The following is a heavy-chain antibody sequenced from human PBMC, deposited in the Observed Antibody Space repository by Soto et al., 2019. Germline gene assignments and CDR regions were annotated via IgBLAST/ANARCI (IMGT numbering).Heavy chain of an antibody. CDR1: GFNFSRFT. Sequence: PVGSLRLSCAASGFNFSRFTVHWVRQAPGKGLEWVALISYDGNNGYYADSVKGRFTFSRDNSNNTLYLQMNSLRAEDTAVYFCARDGGGYFDYYYGMDVWGQGTTVTVSS. CDR2: ISYDGNNG. D-gene: IGHD1-26*01. CDR3: ARDGGGYFDYYYGMDV. J-gene: IGHJ6*02. V-gene: IGHV3-30-3*01.